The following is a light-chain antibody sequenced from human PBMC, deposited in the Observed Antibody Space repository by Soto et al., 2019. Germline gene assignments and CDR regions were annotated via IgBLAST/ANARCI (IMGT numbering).Light chain of an antibody. J-gene: IGKJ1*01. V-gene: IGKV1-17*01. CDR2: EAS. Sequence: DIQMTQSPSSLSASVGDRVTITCRASQDIRNDLDWFQQKPAKAPERLIYEASNLQSGVPSRFSGSGSGTESTLTTSSLQVEVFATYFCLQYSPSPWTFGQGTKV. CDR3: LQYSPSPWT. CDR1: QDIRND.